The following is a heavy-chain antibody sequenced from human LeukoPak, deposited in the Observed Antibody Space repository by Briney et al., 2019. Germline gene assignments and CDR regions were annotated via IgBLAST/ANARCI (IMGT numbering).Heavy chain of an antibody. CDR2: PIPIFVTA. Sequence: SVKVSCKASGGTFSSYATSCARQTPGQGVEWMRGPIPIFVTANYAQKWQGKVRITADNSKSTAHMELSSLRSEDTAVYYCARGGVQNLHYDILPGPIQYWGQGTLVTVSS. CDR1: GGTFSSYA. D-gene: IGHD3-9*01. CDR3: ARGGVQNLHYDILPGPIQY. J-gene: IGHJ4*02. V-gene: IGHV1-69*06.